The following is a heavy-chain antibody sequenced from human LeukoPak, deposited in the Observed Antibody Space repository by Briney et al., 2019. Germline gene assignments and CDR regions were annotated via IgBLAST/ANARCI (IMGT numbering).Heavy chain of an antibody. J-gene: IGHJ4*02. V-gene: IGHV1-2*02. Sequence: GASVKVSCKASGYTFTGYYMHWVRQAPGQGLEWMGWINPNSGGTNYAQKFQGRVTMTRDTSISTAYMELSRLRSDDTAVYYCARGRIVVATIPFDYWGQGTLVTVSS. CDR2: INPNSGGT. D-gene: IGHD3-22*01. CDR1: GYTFTGYY. CDR3: ARGRIVVATIPFDY.